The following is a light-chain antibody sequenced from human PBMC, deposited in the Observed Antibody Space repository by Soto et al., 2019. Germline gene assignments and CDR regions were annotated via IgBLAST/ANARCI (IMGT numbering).Light chain of an antibody. CDR3: SSYGGSSRLL. V-gene: IGLV2-8*01. CDR2: EVT. J-gene: IGLJ3*02. Sequence: QSALTQPPAASGSPGQSVTISCTGTSSDVGGYNYVSWYQQHPGKSPKVLVYEVTKRPSGVPDRFSGSRSGNTASLTVSGLQAEDEADYYCSSYGGSSRLLFGGGTKVTVL. CDR1: SSDVGGYNY.